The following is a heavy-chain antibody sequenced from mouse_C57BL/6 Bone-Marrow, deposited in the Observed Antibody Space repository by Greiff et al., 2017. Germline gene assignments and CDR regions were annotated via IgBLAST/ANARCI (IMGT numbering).Heavy chain of an antibody. D-gene: IGHD2-4*01. J-gene: IGHJ2*01. CDR3: ARGRLRRVFDY. V-gene: IGHV1-4*01. Sequence: VQLQQSGAELARPGASVKMSCKASGYTFPSYTMHWVKQRPGQGLEWIGYINPSSGYTKYNQKFKDKATLTADKSSSTCYMQRSSLRSEDSAGYYCARGRLRRVFDYWGQGNTLTVSS. CDR2: INPSSGYT. CDR1: GYTFPSYT.